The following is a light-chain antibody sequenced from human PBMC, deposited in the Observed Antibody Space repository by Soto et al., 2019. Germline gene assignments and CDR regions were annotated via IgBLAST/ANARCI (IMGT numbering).Light chain of an antibody. CDR2: SNN. CDR3: ATWSDSLKGGV. J-gene: IGLJ3*02. Sequence: QSVLTQPPSASGTPGQRVTISCSGSSSNIGSNTVNWYQQLPGTAPKLLIYSNNHRPSGVPDRFSGSKSGTSASLAISGLRSEDEADYYCATWSDSLKGGVFGGGTKLTVL. V-gene: IGLV1-44*01. CDR1: SSNIGSNT.